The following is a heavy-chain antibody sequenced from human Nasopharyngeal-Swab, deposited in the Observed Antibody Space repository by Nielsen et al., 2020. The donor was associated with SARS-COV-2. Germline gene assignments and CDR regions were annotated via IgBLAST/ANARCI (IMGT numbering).Heavy chain of an antibody. D-gene: IGHD2-2*01. V-gene: IGHV4-39*01. J-gene: IGHJ4*02. CDR1: GGSISSSSYY. CDR3: ARRRCTSINCYFNFDY. CDR2: IYYSGST. Sequence: SETLSLTCTVSGGSISSSSYYWGWIRQPPGKGLEWIGSIYYSGSTFYNPSLKSRVTISLDTSQNQFSLKLSSVTAADTSVYYCARRRCTSINCYFNFDYWGQGALVTVSS.